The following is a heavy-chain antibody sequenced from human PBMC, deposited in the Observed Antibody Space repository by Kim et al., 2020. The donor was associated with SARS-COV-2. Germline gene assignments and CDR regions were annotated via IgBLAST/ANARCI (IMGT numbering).Heavy chain of an antibody. CDR2: INWNGSII. CDR3: ARARATTPLLEVFDI. Sequence: GGSLRLSCAASGFTFDSFGMNWVRQAPGKGLEWVSGINWNGSIINYADSVKGRFTISRDNAKKSLYLQMNSLRVEDTALYYCARARATTPLLEVFDIWGQGTMVTVSS. D-gene: IGHD2-15*01. CDR1: GFTFDSFG. V-gene: IGHV3-20*04. J-gene: IGHJ3*02.